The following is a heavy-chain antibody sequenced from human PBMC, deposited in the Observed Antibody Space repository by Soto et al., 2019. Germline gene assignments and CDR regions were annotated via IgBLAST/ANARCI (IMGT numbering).Heavy chain of an antibody. Sequence: GGSLRLSCAASGFTFSSYAMSRVRQAPGKGLEWVSAISGSGGSTYYADSVKGRFTISRANSKNTLYLQMNSLRAEDTAVYYYAKHHLWLFRFFDSTNDAFDIWGQGTIVTVSS. CDR2: ISGSGGST. CDR1: GFTFSSYA. CDR3: AKHHLWLFRFFDSTNDAFDI. J-gene: IGHJ3*02. V-gene: IGHV3-23*01. D-gene: IGHD3-9*01.